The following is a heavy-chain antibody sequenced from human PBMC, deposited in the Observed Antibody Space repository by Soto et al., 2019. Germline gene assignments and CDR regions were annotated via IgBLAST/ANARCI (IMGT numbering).Heavy chain of an antibody. V-gene: IGHV4-31*03. Sequence: SETLSLTCTVSGGSISSGGYYWSWIRQHPGKGLEWIGYIYYSGSTYYNPSLKSRVTISVDTSKNQFSLKLSSVTAADTAVYYCARTPNIVAIKYYFDYWGQGTLVTVSS. D-gene: IGHD5-12*01. CDR3: ARTPNIVAIKYYFDY. J-gene: IGHJ4*02. CDR1: GGSISSGGYY. CDR2: IYYSGST.